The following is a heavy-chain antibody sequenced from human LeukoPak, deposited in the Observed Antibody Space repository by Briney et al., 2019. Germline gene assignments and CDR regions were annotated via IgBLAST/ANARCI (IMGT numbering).Heavy chain of an antibody. CDR1: GYTFTTYY. Sequence: GASVKVSCKASGYTFTTYYMHWVRQAPGQGLERMGWINPNSGGTNYAQRFQGWVTMTRDTSISTVYMELSSLKSDDTAVYYCARGRYSYAYDYWGQGTLVTVSS. D-gene: IGHD5-18*01. V-gene: IGHV1-2*04. CDR3: ARGRYSYAYDY. J-gene: IGHJ4*02. CDR2: INPNSGGT.